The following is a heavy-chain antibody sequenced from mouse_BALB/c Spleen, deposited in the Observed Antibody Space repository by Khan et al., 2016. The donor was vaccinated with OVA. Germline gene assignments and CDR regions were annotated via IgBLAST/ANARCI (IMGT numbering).Heavy chain of an antibody. J-gene: IGHJ4*01. V-gene: IGHV2-2*02. Sequence: QVQLQQSGPGLVQPSQSLSITCTVSGFSLTSYGVPWVRQSPGKGLEWLGVIWSGGSTDYNSAFISRLTISKDHSKSQVFFKMNSLQANDTAIYYCARTYFSYGNYGDYYTMDYWGQGTSVTVSS. CDR2: IWSGGST. CDR1: GFSLTSYG. CDR3: ARTYFSYGNYGDYYTMDY. D-gene: IGHD2-1*01.